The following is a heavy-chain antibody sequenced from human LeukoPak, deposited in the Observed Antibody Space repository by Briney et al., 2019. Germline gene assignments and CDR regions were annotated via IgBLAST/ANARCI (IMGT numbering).Heavy chain of an antibody. V-gene: IGHV4-39*07. CDR1: GGSISSGGYY. CDR3: ARVVYMVRGVIDY. CDR2: INHSGST. Sequence: SETLSLTCTVSGGSISSGGYYWSWIRQPPGKGLEWIGEINHSGSTNYNPSLKSRVTISVDTSKNQFSLKLSSVTAADTAVYYCARVVYMVRGVIDYWGQGTLVTVSS. D-gene: IGHD3-10*01. J-gene: IGHJ4*02.